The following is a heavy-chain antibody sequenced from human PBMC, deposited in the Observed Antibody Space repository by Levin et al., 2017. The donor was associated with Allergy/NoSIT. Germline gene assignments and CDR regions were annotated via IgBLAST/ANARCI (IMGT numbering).Heavy chain of an antibody. Sequence: GGSLRLSCAASGFTFSSYGMHWVRQAPGKGLEWVAVIWYDGSNKYYADSVKGRFTISRDNSKNMLYLQMNSLRAEDTAVYYCARGGIAVAGGDYWGQGTLVTVSS. CDR3: ARGGIAVAGGDY. CDR1: GFTFSSYG. J-gene: IGHJ4*02. D-gene: IGHD6-19*01. CDR2: IWYDGSNK. V-gene: IGHV3-33*01.